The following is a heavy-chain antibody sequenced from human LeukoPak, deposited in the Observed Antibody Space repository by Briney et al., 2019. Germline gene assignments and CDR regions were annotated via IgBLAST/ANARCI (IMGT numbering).Heavy chain of an antibody. J-gene: IGHJ4*02. Sequence: QPGGSLRLSCAASGFTFSNHWMHWVRQAPGRGLEWVARIDSDGIPTTYADSVKGRFTISRDNAKNTLYLQMNSLRTEDTAVYYCARVLDTPMVYGTLGYWGQGTLVTVSS. CDR2: IDSDGIPT. D-gene: IGHD5-18*01. CDR1: GFTFSNHW. V-gene: IGHV3-74*01. CDR3: ARVLDTPMVYGTLGY.